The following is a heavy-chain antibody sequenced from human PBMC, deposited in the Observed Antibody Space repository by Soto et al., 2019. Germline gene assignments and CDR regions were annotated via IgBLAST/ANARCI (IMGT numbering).Heavy chain of an antibody. CDR2: ISAYNGNT. J-gene: IGHJ6*02. V-gene: IGHV1-18*01. D-gene: IGHD3-3*01. CDR1: GYTFTSYG. CDR3: ARIYDFWSGYRPHYYYYGMDV. Sequence: GASVKVSCKASGYTFTSYGISGVRQAPGQGLEWMGWISAYNGNTNYAQKLQGRVTMTTDTSTSTAYMELRSLRSDDTAVYYCARIYDFWSGYRPHYYYYGMDVWGQGTTVTVSS.